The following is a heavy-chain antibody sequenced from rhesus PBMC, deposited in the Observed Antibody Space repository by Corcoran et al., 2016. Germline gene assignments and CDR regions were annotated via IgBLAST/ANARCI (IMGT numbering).Heavy chain of an antibody. CDR3: AIRFGDVYFGLDS. CDR2: NYGGGESI. CDR1: GASISNNY. J-gene: IGHJ6*01. V-gene: IGHV4-160*01. D-gene: IGHD5-42*01. Sequence: QVQLQESGPGLVKPSETLSLTCAVSGASISNNYWSWVRQAPGKGREWIGRNYGGGESIDSNPPLKSRVTISTATPKNQLSLNLMSVTAADTAVYYCAIRFGDVYFGLDSWGQGVVVTVSS.